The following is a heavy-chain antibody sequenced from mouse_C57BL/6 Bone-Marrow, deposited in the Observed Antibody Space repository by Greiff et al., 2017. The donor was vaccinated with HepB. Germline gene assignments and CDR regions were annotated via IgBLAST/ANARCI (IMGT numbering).Heavy chain of an antibody. V-gene: IGHV1-82*01. CDR2: IYPGDGDT. J-gene: IGHJ2*01. D-gene: IGHD1-1*01. CDR1: GYAFSSSW. Sequence: LVESGPELVKPGASVKISCKASGYAFSSSWMNWVKQRPGKGLEWIGRIYPGDGDTNYNGKFKGKATLTADKSSSTAYMQLSSLTSEDSAVYFCASLITTVVAKDYWGQGTTLTVSS. CDR3: ASLITTVVAKDY.